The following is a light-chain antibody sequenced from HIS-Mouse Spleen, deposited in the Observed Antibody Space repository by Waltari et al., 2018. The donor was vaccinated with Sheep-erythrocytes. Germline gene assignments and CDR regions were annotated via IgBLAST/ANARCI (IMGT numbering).Light chain of an antibody. CDR3: QQYYSTLT. CDR1: PSVLYSPNNKNY. V-gene: IGKV4-1*01. Sequence: DIVMTQSPDSLAVSLGERATINCKSSPSVLYSPNNKNYLAWYQQKPGQPPKLLIYWASTRESGVPDRFSGSGSGTDFTLTISSLQAEDVAVYYCQQYYSTLTFGGGTKVEIK. J-gene: IGKJ4*01. CDR2: WAS.